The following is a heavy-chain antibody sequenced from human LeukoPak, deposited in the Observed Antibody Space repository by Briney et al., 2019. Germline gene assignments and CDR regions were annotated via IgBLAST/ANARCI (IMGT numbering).Heavy chain of an antibody. CDR2: ISDSGSTI. V-gene: IGHV3-48*04. CDR3: ARDRDSYGRYYFDY. Sequence: GGSLRLSCAASGFTFSSYGMHWVRQAPGKGLEWVSYISDSGSTIYYADSVKGRFTISRDNAKNSLYLQMNNLRAEDTAVYYCARDRDSYGRYYFDYWGQGTLVTVSS. J-gene: IGHJ4*02. D-gene: IGHD5-18*01. CDR1: GFTFSSYG.